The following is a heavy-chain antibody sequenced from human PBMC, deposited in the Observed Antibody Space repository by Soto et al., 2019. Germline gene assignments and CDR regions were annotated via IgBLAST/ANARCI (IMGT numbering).Heavy chain of an antibody. D-gene: IGHD1-1*01. CDR1: GYTFTDYW. Sequence: PGESVKISCXGSGYTFTDYWIGWVRQMPGKGLELIGLIYPGDSDTRYSPSFQGRVTISADKSISTAFLQWSSLRASDTAMYYCASQKTVIRGPLSSNWFDPWGQGTLVTVSS. J-gene: IGHJ5*02. V-gene: IGHV5-51*01. CDR2: IYPGDSDT. CDR3: ASQKTVIRGPLSSNWFDP.